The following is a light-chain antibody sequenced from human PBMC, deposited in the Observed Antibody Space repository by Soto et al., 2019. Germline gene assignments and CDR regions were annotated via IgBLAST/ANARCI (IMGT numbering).Light chain of an antibody. CDR1: SSDVGGYNY. V-gene: IGLV2-14*01. CDR3: SSYTSSSTPYV. J-gene: IGLJ1*01. CDR2: EVS. Sequence: QSALTQPASVSGSPGQSITISCTGTSSDVGGYNYVSWYQQHPGKAPKLMIYEVSNRPSGVSNRFSGSKSGNTASLTISGLQAEDEAYYYCSSYTSSSTPYVFVTGTKLTVL.